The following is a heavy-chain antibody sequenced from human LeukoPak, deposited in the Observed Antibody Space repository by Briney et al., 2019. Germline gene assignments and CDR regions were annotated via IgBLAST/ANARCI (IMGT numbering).Heavy chain of an antibody. CDR3: ARGPYSYDSSGAFDI. Sequence: SSETLSLTCTVSGGSISSYYWSWIRQPPGKGLEWVGYIYYSGSTNYNPSLKSRVTISVDTSKNQFSLKLSSVTAADTAVYFCARGPYSYDSSGAFDIWGQGTMVTVSS. D-gene: IGHD3-22*01. CDR1: GGSISSYY. CDR2: IYYSGST. J-gene: IGHJ3*02. V-gene: IGHV4-59*08.